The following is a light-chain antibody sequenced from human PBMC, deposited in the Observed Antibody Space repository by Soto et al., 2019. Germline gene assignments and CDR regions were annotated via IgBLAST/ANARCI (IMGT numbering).Light chain of an antibody. CDR2: GAT. CDR3: QQYNNWPRT. J-gene: IGKJ1*01. CDR1: QSVSTL. Sequence: EIVMTQSPATLSVSPGERSTLSCMASQSVSTLLAWYQQKPGQAPRLLIHGATTRATGITARFSGSGSGTEFTLTISSLQSEDFAVYYCQQYNNWPRTFGPGTKVEIK. V-gene: IGKV3-15*01.